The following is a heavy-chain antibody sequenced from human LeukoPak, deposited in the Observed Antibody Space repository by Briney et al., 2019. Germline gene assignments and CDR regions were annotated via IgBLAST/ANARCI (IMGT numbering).Heavy chain of an antibody. CDR3: ARGLWFGESSFYFDY. CDR1: GGSFSGYY. J-gene: IGHJ4*02. V-gene: IGHV4-34*01. CDR2: INHSGST. D-gene: IGHD3-10*01. Sequence: SESLSLTCAVYGGSFSGYYWSWIRQPPGKGLEWFGEINHSGSTNYNPSLKSRVTISVDTSKNQFSLKLSSVTAADTAVYYCARGLWFGESSFYFDYWGQGTLVTVSS.